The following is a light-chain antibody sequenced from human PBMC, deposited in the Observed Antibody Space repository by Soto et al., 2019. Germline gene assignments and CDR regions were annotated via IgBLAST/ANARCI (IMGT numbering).Light chain of an antibody. CDR2: GAS. V-gene: IGKV3-20*01. CDR1: QTISSSY. Sequence: EIVLTQSPGTLSLSPGERATLSCRASQTISSSYLAWFQQKPGQAPRLLIYGASSRATGIPERFSGSGSGTDFSLTISRLEPEDFAVYYCHQYDSSPRTLGQGTKVDIK. CDR3: HQYDSSPRT. J-gene: IGKJ2*01.